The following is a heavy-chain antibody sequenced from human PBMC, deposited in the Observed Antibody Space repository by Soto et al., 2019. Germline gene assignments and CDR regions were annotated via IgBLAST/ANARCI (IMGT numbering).Heavy chain of an antibody. CDR2: IYYSGST. Sequence: SETLSLTCTVSGGSISSGGYYWSWIRQHPGKGLEWIGYIYYSGSTYYNPSLKSRVTISVDTSKNQFSLKPSSVTAADTAVYYCARDKGWSGAFDIWGQGTMVTVSS. J-gene: IGHJ3*02. V-gene: IGHV4-31*03. CDR1: GGSISSGGYY. CDR3: ARDKGWSGAFDI. D-gene: IGHD2-15*01.